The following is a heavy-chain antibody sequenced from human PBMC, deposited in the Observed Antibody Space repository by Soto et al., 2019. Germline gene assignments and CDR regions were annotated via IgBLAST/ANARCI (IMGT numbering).Heavy chain of an antibody. CDR3: ARAQLLPDDAFDA. CDR2: LSGDSSDT. CDR1: GFTFSSYA. Sequence: GGSLRLSCAASGFTFSSYAMSWVRQAPGKGLEWVSTLSGDSSDTYHADSVMGRFSVSRDNAENTLFLQMSGLRAEDTAVYYCARAQLLPDDAFDAWGRGTVVTVSS. J-gene: IGHJ3*01. V-gene: IGHV3-23*01. D-gene: IGHD2-2*01.